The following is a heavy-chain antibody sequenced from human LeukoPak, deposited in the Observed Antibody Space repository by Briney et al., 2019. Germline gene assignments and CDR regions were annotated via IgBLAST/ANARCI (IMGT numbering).Heavy chain of an antibody. CDR1: GGSISSGGYY. CDR2: IYHSGST. Sequence: PSQTLSLTCTVSGGSISSGGYYWSWIRQPPGKGLEWIGYIYHSGSTCYNPSLKSRVTISVDRSKNQFSLKLSSVTAADTAVYYCARGDYDFWSGYRQNYYYYYMDVWGKGTTVTVSS. V-gene: IGHV4-30-2*01. J-gene: IGHJ6*03. CDR3: ARGDYDFWSGYRQNYYYYYMDV. D-gene: IGHD3-3*01.